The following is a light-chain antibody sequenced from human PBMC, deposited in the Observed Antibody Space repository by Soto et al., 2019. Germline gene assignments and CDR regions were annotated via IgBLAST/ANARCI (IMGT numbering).Light chain of an antibody. V-gene: IGKV1-8*01. CDR3: QQYYSYPLT. CDR2: AAS. CDR1: QGIRSY. J-gene: IGKJ4*01. Sequence: AIRMTQSPSSLSASTGHRVTITCRASQGIRSYLAWYQQTPGKAPKLLIYAASTLQSGVPSRFSGSGSGTDFTLTISCLQSEDFATYYCQQYYSYPLTFGGGTKVEIK.